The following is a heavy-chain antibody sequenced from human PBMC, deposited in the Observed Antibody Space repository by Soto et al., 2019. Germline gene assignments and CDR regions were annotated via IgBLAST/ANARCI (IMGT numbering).Heavy chain of an antibody. CDR1: GGSFSGYY. J-gene: IGHJ2*01. V-gene: IGHV4-34*01. CDR2: INHSGST. CDR3: ARRPGFYYGSRKAWYFDL. Sequence: SETLSLTCAVYGGSFSGYYWSWIRKPPGKGLEWIGEINHSGSTNYNPSLKSRVTISVDTSKNQFSLKLSSVTAADTAVYYCARRPGFYYGSRKAWYFDLWGRGTLVTVSS. D-gene: IGHD3-10*01.